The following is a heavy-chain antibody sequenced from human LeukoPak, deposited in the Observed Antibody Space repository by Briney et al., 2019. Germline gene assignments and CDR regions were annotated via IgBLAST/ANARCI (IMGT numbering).Heavy chain of an antibody. V-gene: IGHV3-48*01. D-gene: IGHD2-2*01. CDR2: ISSDSSSI. J-gene: IGHJ4*02. Sequence: PGGSLRLSCAASGFTFSIYSMNWVRQAPGKGVEWVSKISSDSSSIYYADSVKGRFTISRDNAKNSLYLQMNNLRAEDTAVYYCARERGYCTDTSCYGFDYWGQGILVTVSS. CDR1: GFTFSIYS. CDR3: ARERGYCTDTSCYGFDY.